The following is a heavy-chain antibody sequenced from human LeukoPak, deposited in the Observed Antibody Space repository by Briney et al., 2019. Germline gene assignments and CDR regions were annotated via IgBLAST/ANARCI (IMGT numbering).Heavy chain of an antibody. V-gene: IGHV4-34*01. D-gene: IGHD5-24*01. J-gene: IGHJ4*02. Sequence: SETLSLTCAVYGGSFSGYYWSWIRQPPGKGLEWIGEINHSGSTNYNPSLKSRVTISVDTSKNQFPLKLSSVTAADTAVYYCARGKAGTVEMATTTIEYFDYWGQGTLVTVPS. CDR3: ARGKAGTVEMATTTIEYFDY. CDR2: INHSGST. CDR1: GGSFSGYY.